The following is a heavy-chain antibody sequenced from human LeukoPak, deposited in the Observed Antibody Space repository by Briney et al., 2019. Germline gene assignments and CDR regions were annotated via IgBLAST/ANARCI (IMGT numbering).Heavy chain of an antibody. V-gene: IGHV3-74*01. CDR1: GFTFSSYW. J-gene: IGHJ4*02. CDR2: INSDGSST. Sequence: GGSLRLSCAASGFTFSSYWMHWVRQAPGKGLVWVSRINSDGSSTTYADSVKGRFTVSRDNAKDTLYLQMNSLRAEDTAVYYCVREFRLYSSGCFDYWGQGTLVTVSS. D-gene: IGHD6-19*01. CDR3: VREFRLYSSGCFDY.